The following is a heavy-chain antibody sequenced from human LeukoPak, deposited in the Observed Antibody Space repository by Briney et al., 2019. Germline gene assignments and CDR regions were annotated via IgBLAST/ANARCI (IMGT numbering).Heavy chain of an antibody. D-gene: IGHD3-3*01. CDR3: ARGIFGGSFYLDY. CDR1: GGSFSGYY. Sequence: SETLSLTCAVYGGSFSGYYWSWIRQPPGKGLEWIGEINHSGSTNYNPSLKSRVTISVDTSKNQFSLKLSSVTAADTAVYYCARGIFGGSFYLDYWGQGTLVTVSS. V-gene: IGHV4-34*01. CDR2: INHSGST. J-gene: IGHJ4*02.